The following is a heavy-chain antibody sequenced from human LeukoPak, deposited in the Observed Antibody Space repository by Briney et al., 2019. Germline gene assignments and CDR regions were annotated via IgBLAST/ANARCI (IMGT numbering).Heavy chain of an antibody. Sequence: GGSLRLSCAASGFTFSSYAMSWVRQAPGRGLEWVSGISGSGGSTYYADSVKGRFTISRDNSKNTLYLQMNSLRAEDTAVYYCAKGRDGYNADFDYWGQGTLVTVSS. CDR2: ISGSGGST. J-gene: IGHJ4*02. CDR3: AKGRDGYNADFDY. V-gene: IGHV3-23*01. D-gene: IGHD5-12*01. CDR1: GFTFSSYA.